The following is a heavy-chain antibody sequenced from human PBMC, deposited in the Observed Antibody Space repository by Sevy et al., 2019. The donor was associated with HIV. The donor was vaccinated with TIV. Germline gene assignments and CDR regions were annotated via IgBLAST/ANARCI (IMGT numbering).Heavy chain of an antibody. D-gene: IGHD2-8*01. V-gene: IGHV6-1*01. J-gene: IGHJ6*02. CDR2: TYYRSKWYN. CDR3: ARDSPEIMMYAPRSYYYAMDV. Sequence: KQSQTLSLTCVISGDSVSSNSAAWNWIRQSPSRGLEWLGRTYYRSKWYNDYAVSVKSRITINPDTSKNQFSLQLNSVTPEDTAVYYCARDSPEIMMYAPRSYYYAMDVWGQGTTVTVSS. CDR1: GDSVSSNSAA.